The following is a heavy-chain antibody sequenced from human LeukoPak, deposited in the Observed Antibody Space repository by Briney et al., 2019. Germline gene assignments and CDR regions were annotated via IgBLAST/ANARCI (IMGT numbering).Heavy chain of an antibody. Sequence: SETLSLTCTVSGGSISSGDYYWSWIRQPPGKGLKWIGYIYYSGSTYYNPSLKSRVTISVDTSKNQFSLKLSSVTAADTAVYYCARAKAGQTLDYWGQGTLVTVSS. CDR3: ARAKAGQTLDY. CDR1: GGSISSGDYY. CDR2: IYYSGST. V-gene: IGHV4-30-4*01. J-gene: IGHJ4*02.